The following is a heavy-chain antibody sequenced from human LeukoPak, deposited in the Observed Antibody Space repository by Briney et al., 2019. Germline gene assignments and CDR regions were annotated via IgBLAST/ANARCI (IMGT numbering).Heavy chain of an antibody. CDR3: ARGYYDTRGSAFDI. V-gene: IGHV1-46*01. D-gene: IGHD3-22*01. CDR2: INPSGGGT. CDR1: GYTFSSYY. J-gene: IGHJ3*02. Sequence: VASVKVSCKASGYTFSSYYMHWVRQAPGQRLEWMGIINPSGGGTSYAQKFQGRVTMTGDTSTSTVYMDLSSLRSEDTAMYYCARGYYDTRGSAFDIWGQGTMVTVSS.